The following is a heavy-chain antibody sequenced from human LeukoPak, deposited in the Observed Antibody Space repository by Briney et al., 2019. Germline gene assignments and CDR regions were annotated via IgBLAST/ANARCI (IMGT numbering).Heavy chain of an antibody. Sequence: ASVKVSCKASGYTFTDYYMHWVRQAPGQGLERMGWINPNSGGTNYAQKFQGRVTMTRDTSISTAYMELSRLRSDDTAVYYCARGREVVLRFLEWLLDYWGQGALVTVSS. CDR3: ARGREVVLRFLEWLLDY. CDR1: GYTFTDYY. CDR2: INPNSGGT. V-gene: IGHV1-2*02. J-gene: IGHJ4*02. D-gene: IGHD3-3*01.